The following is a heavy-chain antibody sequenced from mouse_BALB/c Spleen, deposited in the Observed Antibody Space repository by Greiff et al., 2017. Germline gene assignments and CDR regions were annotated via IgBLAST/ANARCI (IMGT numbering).Heavy chain of an antibody. J-gene: IGHJ4*01. D-gene: IGHD2-14*01. V-gene: IGHV1-4*02. CDR1: GYTFTSYT. CDR3: ARKDYRYDGYYAMDY. CDR2: INPSSGYT. Sequence: VQLQQSAAELARPGASVKMSCKASGYTFTSYTMHWVKQRPGQGLEWIGYINPSSGYTEYNQKFKDKTTLTADKSSSTAYMQLSSLTSEDSAVYYCARKDYRYDGYYAMDYWGQGTSVTVSS.